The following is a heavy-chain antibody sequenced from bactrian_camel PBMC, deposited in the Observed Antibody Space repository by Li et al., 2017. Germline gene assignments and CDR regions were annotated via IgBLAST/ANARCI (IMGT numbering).Heavy chain of an antibody. Sequence: VQLVESGGGPVQAGGSLRLSCAASNRPSDINCLGWSCQAPGKGREGVSTITRDGRAGYADSVKGRFTISQDSAKNTLYLQLNSLKPEDTAVYYCAATFGNRCGSRSSALDYNEYLSWGRGTQVTVS. J-gene: IGHJ4*01. CDR1: NRPSDINC. CDR3: AATFGNRCGSRSSALDYNEYLS. V-gene: IGHV3S53*01. CDR2: ITRDGRA. D-gene: IGHD6*01.